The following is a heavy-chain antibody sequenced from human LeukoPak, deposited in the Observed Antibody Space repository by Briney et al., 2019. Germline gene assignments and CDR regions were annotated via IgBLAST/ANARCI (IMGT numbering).Heavy chain of an antibody. V-gene: IGHV1-2*02. CDR2: INPNSGGT. CDR1: GYTFTGYY. D-gene: IGHD3-16*01. J-gene: IGHJ3*01. CDR3: ARGGVYAPDPSSYHRDAFDV. Sequence: ASVKVSCKASGYTFTGYYMHWVRQAPGQGLEWMGWINPNSGGTNYAQKFQGRVTMTRDTSISTAYMELSRLRSDDTAVYYCARGGVYAPDPSSYHRDAFDVWGRGTVVIVSS.